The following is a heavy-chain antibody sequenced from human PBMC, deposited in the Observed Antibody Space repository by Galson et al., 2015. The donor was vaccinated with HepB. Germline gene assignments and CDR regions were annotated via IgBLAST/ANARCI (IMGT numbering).Heavy chain of an antibody. Sequence: CAISGDSVSSTSAAWNWIRQSPSRGLEWLGRTYYRSKWYNDYAVSVKSRITINPDTSKNQFSLQLNSVTPEDTAVYYCARAPLGPYYDFWSGYYEGGYYYYGMDVWGQGTPVTVSS. CDR3: ARAPLGPYYDFWSGYYEGGYYYYGMDV. V-gene: IGHV6-1*01. CDR1: GDSVSSTSAA. CDR2: TYYRSKWYN. J-gene: IGHJ6*02. D-gene: IGHD3-3*01.